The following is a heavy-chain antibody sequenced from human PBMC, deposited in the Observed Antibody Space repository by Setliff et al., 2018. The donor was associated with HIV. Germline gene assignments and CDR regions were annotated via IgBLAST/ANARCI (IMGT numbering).Heavy chain of an antibody. CDR2: INWNGGST. Sequence: PGGSLRLSCAASGFTFSNAWMNWVRQAPGKGLERVSSINWNGGSTGYADSVKGRSTISRDNAKNSLHLQMNSLRAEDAAFYYCAREAYDVLTPHAHIDYWGQGVLVTVSS. CDR1: GFTFSNAW. J-gene: IGHJ4*02. CDR3: AREAYDVLTPHAHIDY. D-gene: IGHD3-9*01. V-gene: IGHV3-20*04.